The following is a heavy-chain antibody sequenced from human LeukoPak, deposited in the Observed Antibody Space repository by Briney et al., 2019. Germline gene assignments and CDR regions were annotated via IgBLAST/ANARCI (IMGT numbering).Heavy chain of an antibody. CDR1: GFTFSSYA. D-gene: IGHD3-10*01. CDR3: AKDYRSRSGSGGFDY. Sequence: GGSLRLSCAASGFTFSSYAMHWVRQAPGKGLEWVAVISYDGSNKYYADSVKGRFTISRDNSKNTLYLQMNSLRAEDTAVYYCAKDYRSRSGSGGFDYWGQGTLVTVSS. V-gene: IGHV3-30*04. CDR2: ISYDGSNK. J-gene: IGHJ4*02.